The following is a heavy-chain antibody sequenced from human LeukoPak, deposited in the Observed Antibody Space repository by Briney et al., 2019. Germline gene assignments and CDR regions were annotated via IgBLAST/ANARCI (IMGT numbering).Heavy chain of an antibody. CDR2: ISWNSGSI. V-gene: IGHV3-9*01. D-gene: IGHD2-15*01. CDR3: AKDTYCSGGSCYSYFDY. Sequence: GRSLRLSCAASGFTFDDYAMHWVRQAPGKGLEWVSGISWNSGSIGYADSVKGRFTISRDNAKNSLYLQMNSPRAEDTALYYCAKDTYCSGGSCYSYFDYWGQGTLVTVSS. CDR1: GFTFDDYA. J-gene: IGHJ4*02.